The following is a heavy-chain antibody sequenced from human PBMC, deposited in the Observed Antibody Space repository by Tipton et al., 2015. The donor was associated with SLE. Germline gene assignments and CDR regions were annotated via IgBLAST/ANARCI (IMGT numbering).Heavy chain of an antibody. CDR3: ARGTGYYGSGSYYNWFDP. CDR2: IYYSGST. CDR1: GGSISSYY. Sequence: TLSLTCTVSGGSISSYYWSWIRQPPGKGLEWIGYIYYSGSTNYNPSLKSRVTISVDTSKNQFSLKLSSVTAADTAAYYCARGTGYYGSGSYYNWFDPWGQGTLVTVSS. D-gene: IGHD3-10*01. J-gene: IGHJ5*02. V-gene: IGHV4-59*08.